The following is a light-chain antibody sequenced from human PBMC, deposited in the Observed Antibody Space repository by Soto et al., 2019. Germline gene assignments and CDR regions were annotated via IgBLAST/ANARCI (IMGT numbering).Light chain of an antibody. Sequence: DIQMTQSPSSLSASVGDRVTITCRASQSISSYLNWYQQKPGKAPKLLIYKASTLKSGVPSRFSGSGSGTEFTLTISSLQPDDFAVYYCQQRSNWPRTFGQGTKVDIK. CDR2: KAS. CDR3: QQRSNWPRT. V-gene: IGKV1-39*01. CDR1: QSISSY. J-gene: IGKJ1*01.